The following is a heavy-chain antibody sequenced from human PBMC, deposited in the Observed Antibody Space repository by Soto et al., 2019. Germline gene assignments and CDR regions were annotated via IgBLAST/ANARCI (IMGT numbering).Heavy chain of an antibody. V-gene: IGHV3-11*06. J-gene: IGHJ4*02. D-gene: IGHD3-16*02. CDR3: ASATHYDYVWGSYRYPRPLY. CDR1: GFNFIDFY. CDR2: ISSSSSYI. Sequence: GGSPRLSSAASGFNFIDFYMTWIRQAPGKGLEWVSSISSSSSYIYYADSVKGRFTISRDNAKNSLYLQMNSLRAEDTAVYYCASATHYDYVWGSYRYPRPLYWVQGSLVPGSS.